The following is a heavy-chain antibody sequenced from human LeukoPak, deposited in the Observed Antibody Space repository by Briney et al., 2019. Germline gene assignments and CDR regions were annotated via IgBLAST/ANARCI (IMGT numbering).Heavy chain of an antibody. D-gene: IGHD4-17*01. CDR3: ARDLRGYGDTPVSPPPYFDY. CDR2: ISAYNGNT. V-gene: IGHV1-18*01. CDR1: GGTFSSYA. Sequence: ASVKVSCKASGGTFSSYAISWVRQAPGQGLEWMGWISAYNGNTNYAQKLQGRVTMTTDTSTSTAYMELRSLRSDDTAVYYCARDLRGYGDTPVSPPPYFDYWGQGTLVTVSS. J-gene: IGHJ4*02.